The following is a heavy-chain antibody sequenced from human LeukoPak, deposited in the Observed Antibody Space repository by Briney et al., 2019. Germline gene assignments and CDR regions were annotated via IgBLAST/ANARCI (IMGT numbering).Heavy chain of an antibody. CDR3: ARRHCSSTSCFYFDY. D-gene: IGHD2-2*01. CDR1: GYGFTSYW. CDR2: IYPGDSDT. Sequence: GASLQISCKGSGYGFTSYWIGWVRQMPGKGLEWMGIIYPGDSDTRYSPSFQGQVTISADKSISTAYLQWSSLKASDTAMYYCARRHCSSTSCFYFDYWGQGTLVTVSS. V-gene: IGHV5-51*01. J-gene: IGHJ4*02.